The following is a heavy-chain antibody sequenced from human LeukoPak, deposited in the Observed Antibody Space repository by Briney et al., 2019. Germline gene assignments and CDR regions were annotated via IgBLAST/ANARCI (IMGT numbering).Heavy chain of an antibody. J-gene: IGHJ1*01. D-gene: IGHD3-22*01. V-gene: IGHV3-9*01. CDR1: GFTFDDHD. Sequence: PGGSLRLSCAASGFTFDDHDMHWVRHAPGKGLEWVSGISWSSGIIGYADSVKGRFTISRDNSKNTLHLQMNSLRAEDTAVYYCASLAYYDFSGPLPYFQHWGQGTLVTVSS. CDR2: ISWSSGII. CDR3: ASLAYYDFSGPLPYFQH.